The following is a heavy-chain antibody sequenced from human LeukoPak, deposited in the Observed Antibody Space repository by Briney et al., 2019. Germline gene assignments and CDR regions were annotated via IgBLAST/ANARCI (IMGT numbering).Heavy chain of an antibody. CDR1: GFTFSSYS. CDR2: IGSTSTYI. CDR3: ARVLGGYF. J-gene: IGHJ3*01. Sequence: GGSLRLSCAASGFTFSSYSMIWVRQASGKGLEWVSSIGSTSTYIYYADSVKGRFTISRDNAKNSLNLQMNSLRAEDTAVYYCARVLGGYFWGQGTMVTVSS. V-gene: IGHV3-21*01. D-gene: IGHD3-16*01.